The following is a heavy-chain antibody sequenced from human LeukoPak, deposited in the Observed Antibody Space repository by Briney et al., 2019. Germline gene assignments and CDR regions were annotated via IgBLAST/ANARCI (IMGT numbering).Heavy chain of an antibody. CDR1: GFTFSSYS. J-gene: IGHJ4*02. D-gene: IGHD3-22*01. CDR2: ISSSSSYI. CDR3: ARDQSYYDPRGDY. V-gene: IGHV3-21*01. Sequence: PGGSLRLSCAASGFTFSSYSMNWVRQAPGKGLEWVSSISSSSSYIYYADSVKGRFTISRDNAKNSLYLQMNSLRAEDTAVYYCARDQSYYDPRGDYWGQGTLVTVSP.